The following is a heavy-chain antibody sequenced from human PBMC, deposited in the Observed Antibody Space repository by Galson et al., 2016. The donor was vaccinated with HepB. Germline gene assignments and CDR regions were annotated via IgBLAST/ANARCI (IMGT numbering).Heavy chain of an antibody. Sequence: SLRLSCAASGFTVSNNYMSWVRQAPGKGLEWVSVIYSGGRTYYADSVRGRFTISRDNTKNTLFLQMNNLRAKETAVYYCASYEPSVTIFGVDTTYGLDVWGQGTTVTVSS. CDR2: IYSGGRT. D-gene: IGHD3-3*01. V-gene: IGHV3-53*01. J-gene: IGHJ6*02. CDR1: GFTVSNNY. CDR3: ASYEPSVTIFGVDTTYGLDV.